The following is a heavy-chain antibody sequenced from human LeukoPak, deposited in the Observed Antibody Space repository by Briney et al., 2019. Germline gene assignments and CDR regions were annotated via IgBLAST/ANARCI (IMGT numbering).Heavy chain of an antibody. CDR3: ARGHKGGY. D-gene: IGHD2-21*01. CDR1: GHTFTSYD. Sequence: ASGKVCCKASGHTFTSYDINWVRQATGQGLEWMGWMNPNSGNTGYAQKFPGRVTMTRNTSISTAYMELSRLRSRDPAAHYCARGHKGGYWGHGALVTVSS. CDR2: MNPNSGNT. V-gene: IGHV1-8*01. J-gene: IGHJ4*03.